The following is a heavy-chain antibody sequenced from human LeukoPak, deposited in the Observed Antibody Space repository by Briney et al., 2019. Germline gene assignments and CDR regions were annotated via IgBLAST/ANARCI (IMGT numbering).Heavy chain of an antibody. Sequence: GGSLRLSCAASGFTFDDYAMHWVRQAPGKGLEWVSGISWNSGSIGYADSVKGRFTISRDNAKNSLYLQMNSLRAEDTALYYCAKDTKWELNYFDYWGQGTLVTVSS. CDR3: AKDTKWELNYFDY. V-gene: IGHV3-9*01. D-gene: IGHD1-26*01. CDR1: GFTFDDYA. CDR2: ISWNSGSI. J-gene: IGHJ4*02.